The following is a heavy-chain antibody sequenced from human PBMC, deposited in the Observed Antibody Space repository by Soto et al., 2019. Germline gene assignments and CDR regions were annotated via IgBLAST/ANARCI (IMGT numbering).Heavy chain of an antibody. CDR2: VSYDGSNK. J-gene: IGHJ4*02. D-gene: IGHD5-12*01. Sequence: QVQLVESGGGVVQPGRSLRLSCTASGFTFIRYAMHWVRQAPGKGLEWVAAVSYDGSNKFYADSVKGRFTISRDNSKNTVDLQISSLRGEDTAVYYCARSSPVAPYFDYWGQGTLVTVSS. CDR1: GFTFIRYA. CDR3: ARSSPVAPYFDY. V-gene: IGHV3-30-3*01.